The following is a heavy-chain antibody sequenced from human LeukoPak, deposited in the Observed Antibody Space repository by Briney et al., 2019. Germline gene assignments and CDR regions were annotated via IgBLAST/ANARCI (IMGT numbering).Heavy chain of an antibody. CDR1: GYTFTNYD. J-gene: IGHJ4*02. CDR3: TRGFYADERSAYNKEFDF. CDR2: MNPHTGNT. D-gene: IGHD2/OR15-2a*01. Sequence: ASVKASCKASGYTFTNYDINWVRQASGQGLEWMGWMNPHTGNTGYTQNFQGRATMTWNTSISTAFMELSSLRSEDTAVYYCTRGFYADERSAYNKEFDFWGQGTLVTVSS. V-gene: IGHV1-8*01.